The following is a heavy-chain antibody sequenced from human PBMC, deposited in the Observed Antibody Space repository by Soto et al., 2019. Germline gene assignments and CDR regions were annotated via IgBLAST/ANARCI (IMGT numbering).Heavy chain of an antibody. D-gene: IGHD7-27*01. Sequence: GGSLRLSCAASGFTFSSYAMSWVRQAPGKGLEWVSAISGSGGSTYYADSVKGRFTISRDNSKNTMYLQMNSLRAEDTAVYYCEKDRGTGDRLDAFDIWGQGTMVTVSS. CDR1: GFTFSSYA. V-gene: IGHV3-23*01. CDR3: EKDRGTGDRLDAFDI. CDR2: ISGSGGST. J-gene: IGHJ3*02.